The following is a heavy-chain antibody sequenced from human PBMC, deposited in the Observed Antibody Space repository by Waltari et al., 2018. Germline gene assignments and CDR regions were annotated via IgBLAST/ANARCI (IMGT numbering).Heavy chain of an antibody. CDR3: ARQRRARGDSFDF. CDR1: EYSISTGFY. D-gene: IGHD2-15*01. Sequence: QVQLQESGPGLVTPSGTLSLTCSVSEYSISTGFYWGWVRQTPGKGLEWIGSIYHLGNTRYNPPLNSRAAFSMDMSKHQFPLRLTAVPAADTAVYSGARQRRARGDSFDFWGQGVLVTVSS. V-gene: IGHV4-38-2*02. CDR2: IYHLGNT. J-gene: IGHJ4*02.